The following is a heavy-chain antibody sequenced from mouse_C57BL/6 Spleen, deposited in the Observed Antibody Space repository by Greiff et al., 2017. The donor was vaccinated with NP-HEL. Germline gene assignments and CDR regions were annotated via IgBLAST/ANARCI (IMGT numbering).Heavy chain of an antibody. Sequence: QVQLQQSGPELVKPGASVKISCKASGYAFSSSWMNWVKQRPGKGLEWIGRIYPGDGDTNYNGKFKGKATLTADKSSSTAYMQLSSLTSEDSAVYFCARGGWLLYAMDYWGQGTSVTVSS. D-gene: IGHD2-3*01. CDR3: ARGGWLLYAMDY. CDR2: IYPGDGDT. CDR1: GYAFSSSW. V-gene: IGHV1-82*01. J-gene: IGHJ4*01.